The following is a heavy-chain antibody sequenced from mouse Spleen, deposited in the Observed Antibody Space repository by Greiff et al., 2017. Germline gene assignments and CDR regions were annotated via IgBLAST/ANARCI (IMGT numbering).Heavy chain of an antibody. CDR3: VRSWDGVYWYFDV. V-gene: IGHV10-1*01. J-gene: IGHJ1*03. CDR1: GFSFNTYA. D-gene: IGHD4-1*01. Sequence: EVQLVESGGGLVQPKGSLKLSCAASGFSFNTYAMNWVRQAPGKGLEWVARIRSKSNNYATYYADSVKDRFTISRDDSESMLYLQMNNLKTEDTAMYYCVRSWDGVYWYFDVWGTGTTVTVSS. CDR2: IRSKSNNYAT.